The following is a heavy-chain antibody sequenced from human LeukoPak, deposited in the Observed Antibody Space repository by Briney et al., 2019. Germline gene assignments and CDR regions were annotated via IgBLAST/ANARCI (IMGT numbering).Heavy chain of an antibody. CDR1: GGSFNGYY. CDR3: ASKRGYSGYTFDY. Sequence: SETLSLTCAVYGGSFNGYYWSWIRQPPGKGLEWIGEGNHNGGTKYNPSLKSRVTISIDTSRIRFSLRLSSVTAADTARYYCASKRGYSGYTFDYWGQGNMVTVSS. V-gene: IGHV4-34*01. D-gene: IGHD5-12*01. CDR2: GNHNGGT. J-gene: IGHJ4*02.